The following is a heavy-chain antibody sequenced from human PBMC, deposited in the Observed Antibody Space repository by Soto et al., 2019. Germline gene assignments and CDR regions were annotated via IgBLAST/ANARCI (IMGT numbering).Heavy chain of an antibody. D-gene: IGHD3-10*01. V-gene: IGHV4-59*08. J-gene: IGHJ6*03. CDR1: GGSISSYY. CDR2: IYYSGST. Sequence: SETLSLTCTVSGGSISSYYWSWIRQPPGKGLEWIGYIYYSGSTNYNPSPKSRVTISVDTSKNQFSLKLSSVTAAVTAVYYCARHLRSYYGSGSYSYYYYYYMDVWGKGTTVTVSS. CDR3: ARHLRSYYGSGSYSYYYYYYMDV.